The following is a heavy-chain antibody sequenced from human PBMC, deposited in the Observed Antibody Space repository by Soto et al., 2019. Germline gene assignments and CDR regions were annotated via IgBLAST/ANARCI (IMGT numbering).Heavy chain of an antibody. CDR1: AYTLTDNY. CDR2: INPKSGGT. J-gene: IGHJ6*02. V-gene: IGHV1-2*02. Sequence: GXSGKVSCESSAYTLTDNYIHWVLQAPRPGLEWMGWINPKSGGTNYAQKFQGRVTMTRDTSISTAYLDLSGLSANDTAMYFCARGGQEYWSGGSCSRHDNSYGMDVWGQGTTVTGSS. D-gene: IGHD2-15*01. CDR3: ARGGQEYWSGGSCSRHDNSYGMDV.